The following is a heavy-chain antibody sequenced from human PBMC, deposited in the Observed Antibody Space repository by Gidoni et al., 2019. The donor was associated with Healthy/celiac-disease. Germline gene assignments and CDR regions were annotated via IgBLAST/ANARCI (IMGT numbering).Heavy chain of an antibody. J-gene: IGHJ4*02. CDR1: GGSFRGYY. V-gene: IGHV4-34*01. CDR3: ARGGYDFWSGSIFDY. D-gene: IGHD3-3*01. Sequence: QVQLHQWGAGLLMPSETLSLTSAVYGGSFRGYYWSWIRQPPGKGLEWIGEINHSGSTNYNPSLKSRVTISVDTSKNQFSLKLSSVTAADTAVYYCARGGYDFWSGSIFDYWGQGTLVTVSS. CDR2: INHSGST.